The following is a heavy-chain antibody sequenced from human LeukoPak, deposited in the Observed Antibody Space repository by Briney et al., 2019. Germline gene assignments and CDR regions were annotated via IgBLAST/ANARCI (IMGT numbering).Heavy chain of an antibody. CDR2: MNPNSGNT. J-gene: IGHJ4*02. CDR3: ARLGTRYYDFWSGQGAYYFDY. CDR1: GYTFTSYD. Sequence: VASVKVSCKASGYTFTSYDINWVRQATGQGLEWMGWMNPNSGNTGYAQKFQGRVTMTRNTSISTAYMELSSLRSEDTAVYYCARLGTRYYDFWSGQGAYYFDYWGQGTLVTVSS. D-gene: IGHD3-3*01. V-gene: IGHV1-8*01.